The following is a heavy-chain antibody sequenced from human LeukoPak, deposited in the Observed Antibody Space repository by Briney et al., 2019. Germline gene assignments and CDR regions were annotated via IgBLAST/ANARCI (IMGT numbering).Heavy chain of an antibody. V-gene: IGHV3-9*01. CDR3: AKEGDGGFDY. Sequence: PGKSLRLSCAACGFTLDDYAMHWVRQAPGKGLEWVSGISWNSGSIGYADSVKGRFTISRDNAKNSLYLQMNSLSAEDTALYYCAKEGDGGFDYWGQGTLVTVSS. CDR1: GFTLDDYA. J-gene: IGHJ4*02. D-gene: IGHD4-23*01. CDR2: ISWNSGSI.